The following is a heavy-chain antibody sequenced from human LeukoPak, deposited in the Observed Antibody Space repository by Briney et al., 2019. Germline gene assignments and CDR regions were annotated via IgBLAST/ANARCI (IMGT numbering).Heavy chain of an antibody. V-gene: IGHV4-4*07. Sequence: SETLSLTCTVSGGSISSYYWSWIRQPAGKGLEWIGRIYTSGSSNSNPSLQSRVTMSADTSKNQFSLKLSSSSAADTAVYYCARDISVAGSFLLFDYWGQRTLVAVSS. CDR3: ARDISVAGSFLLFDY. D-gene: IGHD6-19*01. CDR1: GGSISSYY. CDR2: IYTSGSS. J-gene: IGHJ4*02.